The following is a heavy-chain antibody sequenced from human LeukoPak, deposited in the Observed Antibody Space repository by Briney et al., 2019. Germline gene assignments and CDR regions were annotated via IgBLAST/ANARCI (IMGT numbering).Heavy chain of an antibody. CDR1: GYTLTELS. Sequence: ASVKVSCKVSGYTLTELSMHWVRQAPGKGLEWMGGFDPEDGETIYAQKFQGRVTMTEDTSTDTAYMELSSLRSEDTAVYYCATDFPTAAAGINRDYWGQGTLVTVSS. V-gene: IGHV1-24*01. J-gene: IGHJ4*02. D-gene: IGHD6-13*01. CDR2: FDPEDGET. CDR3: ATDFPTAAAGINRDY.